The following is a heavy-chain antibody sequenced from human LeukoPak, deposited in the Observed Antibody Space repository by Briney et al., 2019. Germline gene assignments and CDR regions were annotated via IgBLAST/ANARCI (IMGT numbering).Heavy chain of an antibody. V-gene: IGHV4-61*02. D-gene: IGHD6-13*01. Sequence: SETLSLTCTVSGGSISSGGYYWSWIRQLPGKGLEWIGRVYTSGSTNYNPSLESRVTMSVDTSKNQFSLNLSSVTAADTAVYYCARGNSSSWPLDYWGQGALVTVSS. CDR1: GGSISSGGYY. CDR2: VYTSGST. J-gene: IGHJ4*02. CDR3: ARGNSSSWPLDY.